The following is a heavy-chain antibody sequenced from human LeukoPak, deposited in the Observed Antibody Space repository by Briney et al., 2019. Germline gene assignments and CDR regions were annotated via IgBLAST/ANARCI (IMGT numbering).Heavy chain of an antibody. CDR3: ARWGGYSYGFTRGFDI. V-gene: IGHV4-39*07. Sequence: PSETLSLTCTVSGGSISSSSYYWGWIRQPPGKGLEWIGSIYHSGSTYYNPSLKSRVTITVDTSKNQFSLKLSSVTAADTAVYYCARWGGYSYGFTRGFDIWSQGTMVIVSS. CDR1: GGSISSSSYY. J-gene: IGHJ3*02. D-gene: IGHD5-18*01. CDR2: IYHSGST.